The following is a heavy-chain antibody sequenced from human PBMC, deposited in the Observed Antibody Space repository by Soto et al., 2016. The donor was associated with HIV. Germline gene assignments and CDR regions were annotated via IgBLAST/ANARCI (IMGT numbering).Heavy chain of an antibody. D-gene: IGHD6-19*01. CDR1: GFTFSNYW. V-gene: IGHV3-74*01. CDR3: ARALTGDSSDCANY. CDR2: ISSDGITK. Sequence: EVQLVESGGGLIQPGGSLRLSCAVSGFTFSNYWMHWFRQAPGKGLVWVSRISSDGITKSYADSVKGRFTISRDNRKNTLFLQMDSLRVEDTAIYYCARALTGDSSDCANYWGQGSLVTSPQ. J-gene: IGHJ4*02.